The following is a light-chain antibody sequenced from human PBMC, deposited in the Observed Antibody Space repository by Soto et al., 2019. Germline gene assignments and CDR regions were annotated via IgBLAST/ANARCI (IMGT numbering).Light chain of an antibody. Sequence: AIQLTQSPSSLSASLGERFTIICRARQGIGSALAGYQQAPGKPPKLLIFDASTLENGVPSRFSGGGSGTDFTLTISSLQPEDFATYYCLLFNTYPQAFGGGTKVEIK. CDR3: LLFNTYPQA. J-gene: IGKJ4*01. CDR1: QGIGSA. V-gene: IGKV1-13*02. CDR2: DAS.